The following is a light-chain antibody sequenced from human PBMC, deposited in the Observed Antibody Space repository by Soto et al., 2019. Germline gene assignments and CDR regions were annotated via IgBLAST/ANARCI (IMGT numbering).Light chain of an antibody. CDR2: GAS. CDR3: QQYNSWPPLP. CDR1: QIISND. Sequence: EIVMTQSPATLSVSPGERATLSCRASQIISNDLAWYQQKPGQAPRLLIYGASTRATGIPGRFSGSGSGTEVTLPLSRLQSEDFAVYYCQQYNSWPPLPFGGGNKVDIK. V-gene: IGKV3-15*01. J-gene: IGKJ4*01.